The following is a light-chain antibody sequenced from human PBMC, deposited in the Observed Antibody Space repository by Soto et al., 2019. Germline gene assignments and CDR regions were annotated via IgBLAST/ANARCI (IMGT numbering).Light chain of an antibody. CDR2: DVS. V-gene: IGLV2-14*01. Sequence: QSALTQPASVSGSPGQSITISCTGTSSDVGGYNYVVWYQQHPGKAPRVLIHDVSRRPSGVSNRFSGSKSGDTASLTISGLQAEDEPDYYCSSYASSGIEVFGGGTKVTVL. J-gene: IGLJ2*01. CDR1: SSDVGGYNY. CDR3: SSYASSGIEV.